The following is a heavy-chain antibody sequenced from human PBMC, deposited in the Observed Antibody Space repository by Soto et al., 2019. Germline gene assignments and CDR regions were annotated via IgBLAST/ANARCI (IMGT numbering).Heavy chain of an antibody. CDR1: GFTFRNHA. D-gene: IGHD6-6*01. CDR2: IWYDGTSK. Sequence: GSLSLSFAASGFTFRNHAMHWVRQAPGKGLEWVGLIWYDGTSKYYADSVKGRFTISRDNSKNTLYLEMNSLRVEDTAIYYCARDQGVVVIKDHWGQGTLVTVSS. V-gene: IGHV3-33*08. CDR3: ARDQGVVVIKDH. J-gene: IGHJ4*02.